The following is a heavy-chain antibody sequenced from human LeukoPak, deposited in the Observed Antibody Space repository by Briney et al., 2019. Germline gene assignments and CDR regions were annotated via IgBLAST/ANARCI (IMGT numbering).Heavy chain of an antibody. V-gene: IGHV4-39*07. D-gene: IGHD3-3*01. CDR3: ARVRSPLYDFWSGYPAYGMDV. J-gene: IGHJ6*02. CDR2: INHSGST. CDR1: GGSIRSSYYY. Sequence: PSETLSLTCTVSGGSIRSSYYYWGWIRQPPGKGLEWIGEINHSGSTNYNPSLKSRVTISVDTSKNQFSLKLSSVTAADTAVYYCARVRSPLYDFWSGYPAYGMDVWGQGTTVTVSS.